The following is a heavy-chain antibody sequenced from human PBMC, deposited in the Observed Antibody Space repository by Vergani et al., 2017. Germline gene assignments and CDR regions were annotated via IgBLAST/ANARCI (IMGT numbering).Heavy chain of an antibody. Sequence: QVQLEQSGAEVKKPGASVKVSCKASGYTFIGYGISWVRQAPGQGLEWMGWISAYNGNTNYAQKLQGRVTMTTDTSTTTAYMELRSLRSDDTAVYYCARDLGRYSSSWYFDLWGRGTLVTVSS. D-gene: IGHD2-2*01. CDR1: GYTFIGYG. CDR2: ISAYNGNT. V-gene: IGHV1-18*04. CDR3: ARDLGRYSSSWYFDL. J-gene: IGHJ2*01.